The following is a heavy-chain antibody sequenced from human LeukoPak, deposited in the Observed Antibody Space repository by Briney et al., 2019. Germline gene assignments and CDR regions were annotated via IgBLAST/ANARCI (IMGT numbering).Heavy chain of an antibody. V-gene: IGHV3-23*01. Sequence: GGSLRLSCAASGFTFSSYAMSWVRQAPGKGLEWVSAISGGGGSTYYADSVKGRFTISRDNSKNTLYLQMNSLRAEDTAVYYCAKAQVLLWFGELLAPLDYWGQGTLVTVSS. CDR1: GFTFSSYA. CDR3: AKAQVLLWFGELLAPLDY. J-gene: IGHJ4*02. CDR2: ISGGGGST. D-gene: IGHD3-10*01.